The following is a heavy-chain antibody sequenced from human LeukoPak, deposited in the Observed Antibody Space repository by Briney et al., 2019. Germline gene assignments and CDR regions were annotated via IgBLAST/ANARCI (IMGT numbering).Heavy chain of an antibody. CDR3: AKDPNGDYIGTFDI. CDR1: GFTFGDYA. D-gene: IGHD4-17*01. CDR2: ISGNGGST. Sequence: GGSLRLSCTASGFTFGDYAMSWVRQAPGKGLEWVSSISGNGGSTQYADSVQGRFAISRDSSKNTLYLQINSLRAEDTAVYYCAKDPNGDYIGTFDIWGQGTMVTVSS. J-gene: IGHJ3*02. V-gene: IGHV3-23*01.